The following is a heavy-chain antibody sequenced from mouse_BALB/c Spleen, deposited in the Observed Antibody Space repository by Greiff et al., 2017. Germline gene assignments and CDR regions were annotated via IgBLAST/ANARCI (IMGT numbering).Heavy chain of an antibody. CDR2: ILPGSGST. CDR3: ARTDWDAWFAY. Sequence: VQLQQSGAELMKPGASVKISCKATGYTFSSYWIEWVKQRPGHGLEWIGEILPGSGSTNYNEKFKGKATFTADTSSNTAYMQLSSLTSEDSAVYYCARTDWDAWFAYWGQGTLVTVAA. J-gene: IGHJ3*01. D-gene: IGHD4-1*01. V-gene: IGHV1-9*01. CDR1: GYTFSSYW.